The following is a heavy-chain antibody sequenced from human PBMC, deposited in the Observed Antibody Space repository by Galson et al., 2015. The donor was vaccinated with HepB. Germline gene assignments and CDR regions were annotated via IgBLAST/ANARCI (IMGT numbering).Heavy chain of an antibody. CDR1: GLTFSNYG. CDR2: ISASGTYT. D-gene: IGHD2-2*01. CDR3: ANGCSITSCDNYSFHMDV. Sequence: SLRLSCAVSGLTFSNYGMSWVRQVPGKGLEWVSSISASGTYTFYADSVTGRFTISRDNSKNTVNLQMNSLRAEDTAVYYCANGCSITSCDNYSFHMDVWGKGTTVTVSS. V-gene: IGHV3-23*01. J-gene: IGHJ6*03.